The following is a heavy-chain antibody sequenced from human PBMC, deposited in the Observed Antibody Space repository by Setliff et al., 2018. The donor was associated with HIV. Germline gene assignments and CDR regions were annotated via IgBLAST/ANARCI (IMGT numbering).Heavy chain of an antibody. CDR3: ARGGTYEYSTGYPADYYYYMDV. D-gene: IGHD3-9*01. CDR2: INHSGST. Sequence: SETLSLTCAVYGGSFSGYYWGWIRQPPGKGLERIGEINHSGSTNYNPSLKSRSTISVDTYKNQFSLKLSSVTAADTAVHYCARGGTYEYSTGYPADYYYYMDVWGKGTTVTASS. J-gene: IGHJ6*03. CDR1: GGSFSGYY. V-gene: IGHV4-34*01.